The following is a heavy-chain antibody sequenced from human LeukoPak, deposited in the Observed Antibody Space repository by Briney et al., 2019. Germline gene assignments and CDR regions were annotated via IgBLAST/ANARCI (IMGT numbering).Heavy chain of an antibody. CDR1: GYSFTSSW. CDR3: ARQPSDYYVLDV. V-gene: IGHV5-10-1*01. CDR2: IDPSDSST. Sequence: GESLKISCKGSGYSFTSSWISCVRQMPGKGLEWMAMIDPSDSSTNYSPSFQGHVTISVDKSISTAYLQWSSLKASDTAMYYCARQPSDYYVLDVWGQGTTVTVSS. J-gene: IGHJ6*02.